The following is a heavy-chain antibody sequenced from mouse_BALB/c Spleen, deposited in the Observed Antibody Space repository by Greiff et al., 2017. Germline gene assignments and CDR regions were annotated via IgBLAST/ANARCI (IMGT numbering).Heavy chain of an antibody. CDR1: GYTFTDYE. V-gene: IGHV1-15*01. Sequence: QVHVKQSGAELVRPGASVTLSCKASGYTFTDYEMHWVKQTPVHGLEWIGAIDPETGGTAYNQKFKGKATLTADKSSSTAYMELRSLTSEDSAVYYCTRERFAYWGQGTLVTVSA. CDR3: TRERFAY. J-gene: IGHJ3*01. CDR2: IDPETGGT.